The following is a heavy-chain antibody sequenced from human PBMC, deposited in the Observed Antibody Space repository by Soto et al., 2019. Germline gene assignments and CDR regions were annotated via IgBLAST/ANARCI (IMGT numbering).Heavy chain of an antibody. CDR1: GGSFSSYY. J-gene: IGHJ4*02. Sequence: SETLSLTCAVYGGSFSSYYWSWIRQPPGKGLEWIGEINHSGSTNYNPSLKSRVTISVDTSKNQFSLKLSSVTAADTAVYYCARAGGLGAVAVDYWGQGTLVTVSS. V-gene: IGHV4-34*01. CDR2: INHSGST. CDR3: ARAGGLGAVAVDY. D-gene: IGHD6-19*01.